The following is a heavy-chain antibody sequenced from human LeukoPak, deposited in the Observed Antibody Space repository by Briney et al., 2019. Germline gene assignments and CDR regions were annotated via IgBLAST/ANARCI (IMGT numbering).Heavy chain of an antibody. Sequence: GASVKVSCKASGYTFTSYDINWVRQATGQGLEWMGWMNPNSGNTGYAQKFQGRVTITRNTSISTAYMELSSLRSEDTAVYYCARDLVVDCSGGSCYPSYFDYWGQGTLVTVSP. V-gene: IGHV1-8*03. D-gene: IGHD2-15*01. CDR3: ARDLVVDCSGGSCYPSYFDY. J-gene: IGHJ4*02. CDR2: MNPNSGNT. CDR1: GYTFTSYD.